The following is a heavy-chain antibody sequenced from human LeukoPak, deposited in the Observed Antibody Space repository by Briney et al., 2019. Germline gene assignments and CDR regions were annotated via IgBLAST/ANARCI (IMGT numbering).Heavy chain of an antibody. CDR1: GFTFSSYS. CDR2: ISSSSSYI. Sequence: PGGSLRLSCAASGFTFSSYSMNWVRQAPGKGLEWVSSISSSSSYIYYADSVKGRFTISRDNAKNSLYLQMNSLRAEDTAVYYCARDMTATHYDILTGYHSRGGVDYWGQGTLVTVSS. J-gene: IGHJ4*02. CDR3: ARDMTATHYDILTGYHSRGGVDY. V-gene: IGHV3-21*01. D-gene: IGHD3-9*01.